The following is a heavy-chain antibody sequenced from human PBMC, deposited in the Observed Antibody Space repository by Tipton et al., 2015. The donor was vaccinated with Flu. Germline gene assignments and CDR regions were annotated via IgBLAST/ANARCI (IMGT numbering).Heavy chain of an antibody. CDR3: GTYCGGDCYRAPIYYYGLDV. D-gene: IGHD2-21*02. CDR1: GDSMTSSRYY. V-gene: IGHV4-39*07. Sequence: GLVKPSETLSLTCSVSGDSMTSSRYYWGWIRQPPGKGLEWIGSIFHSGSTYYNPSLKSRVTISVDTSKNQFSLKLISVTAADTAVYYCGTYCGGDCYRAPIYYYGLDVWGQGTTVTASS. J-gene: IGHJ6*02. CDR2: IFHSGST.